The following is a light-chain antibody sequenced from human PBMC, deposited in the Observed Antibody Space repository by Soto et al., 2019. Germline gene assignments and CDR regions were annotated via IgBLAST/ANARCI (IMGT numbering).Light chain of an antibody. CDR1: QSVSSY. J-gene: IGKJ2*01. Sequence: EIVLTQSPATLSLSPGERATLSCRASQSVSSYLAWYQQKPGQAPRLLIYDASNRATGIPARFSGSGSGTDYTLTISSLEPEDFAVYYCQQRSNWPGGMYTFGQGTKLEIK. CDR3: QQRSNWPGGMYT. CDR2: DAS. V-gene: IGKV3-11*01.